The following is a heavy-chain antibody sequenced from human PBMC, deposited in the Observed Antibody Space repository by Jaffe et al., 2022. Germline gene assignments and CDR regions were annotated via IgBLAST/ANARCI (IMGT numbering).Heavy chain of an antibody. CDR3: TRDRPPLYYYDSSGYYGDY. CDR1: GFTFGDYA. CDR2: IRSKAYGGTT. D-gene: IGHD3-22*01. J-gene: IGHJ4*02. Sequence: EVQLVESGGGLVQPGRSLRLSCTASGFTFGDYAMSWVRQAPGKGLEWVGFIRSKAYGGTTEYAASVKGRFTISRDDSKSIAYLQMNSLKTEDTAVYYCTRDRPPLYYYDSSGYYGDYWGQGTLVTVSS. V-gene: IGHV3-49*04.